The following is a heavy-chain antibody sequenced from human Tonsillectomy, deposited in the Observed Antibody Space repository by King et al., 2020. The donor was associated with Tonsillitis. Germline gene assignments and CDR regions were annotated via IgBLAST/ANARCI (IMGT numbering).Heavy chain of an antibody. V-gene: IGHV3-23*04. CDR1: GFTLETYA. J-gene: IGHJ3*02. CDR2: VSSSGIST. Sequence: VQLVESGGGLVQPGGSLRLSCAASGFTLETYAMSWVRQAPGKGLEWVSAVSSSGISTYYADSVKGRFTMSSDDSSNTLYLQVNSLRAEDTAVYFCAKEAGEVYDFWSGYYYSAFDIWGQGTMVTVSS. D-gene: IGHD3-3*01. CDR3: AKEAGEVYDFWSGYYYSAFDI.